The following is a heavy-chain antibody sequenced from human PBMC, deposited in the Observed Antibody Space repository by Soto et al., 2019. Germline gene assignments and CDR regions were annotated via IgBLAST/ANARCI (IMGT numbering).Heavy chain of an antibody. V-gene: IGHV1-3*01. J-gene: IGHJ5*02. CDR3: ARACPHCSSTSCYSFWFDP. CDR1: GYTFTSYA. Sequence: GASVKVSCKASGYTFTSYAMHWVRQAPGQRLEWMGWINAGNGNTKYSQKFQGRVTITRDTSASTAYMELSSLRSEDTAVYYCARACPHCSSTSCYSFWFDPWGQGTLVTVSS. CDR2: INAGNGNT. D-gene: IGHD2-2*01.